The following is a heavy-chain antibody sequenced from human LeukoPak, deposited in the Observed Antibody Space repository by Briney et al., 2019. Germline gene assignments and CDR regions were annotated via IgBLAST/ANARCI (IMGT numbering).Heavy chain of an antibody. J-gene: IGHJ3*01. CDR1: GYTFTSYY. V-gene: IGHV1-46*01. CDR3: ARDAPQWRNVFDF. Sequence: ASVKVSCKASGYTFTSYYMHWVRQAPGQGLEWMGIINPSGGSTSYAQKFQGRVTMTTDTSTSTAYMELRSLRSDDTAVYYCARDAPQWRNVFDFWGQGTMVTVSS. CDR2: INPSGGST. D-gene: IGHD6-19*01.